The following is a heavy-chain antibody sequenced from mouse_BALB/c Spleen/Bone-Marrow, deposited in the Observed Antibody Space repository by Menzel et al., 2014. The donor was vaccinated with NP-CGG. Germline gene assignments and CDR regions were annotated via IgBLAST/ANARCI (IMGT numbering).Heavy chain of an antibody. CDR2: IDPANGNT. CDR1: GFNIKDTY. V-gene: IGHV14-3*02. CDR3: ARYYYGSSYAMDY. Sequence: EVQLQQSGAELVKPGASVKLSCTASGFNIKDTYMHWVKQRPEQGLEWIGRIDPANGNTKYDPKFQGKATITADTSSNTAYLQLSSLTSEDTAVYYCARYYYGSSYAMDYCGQGTSVTVSS. J-gene: IGHJ4*01. D-gene: IGHD1-1*01.